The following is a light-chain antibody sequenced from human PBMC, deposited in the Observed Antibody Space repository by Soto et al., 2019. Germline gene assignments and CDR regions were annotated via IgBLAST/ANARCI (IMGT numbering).Light chain of an antibody. CDR1: QNVNNN. V-gene: IGKV3-15*01. CDR2: GAS. CDR3: QQYNNWALT. J-gene: IGKJ4*01. Sequence: EIVMTQSPATLSVSPGERATLSCRASQNVNNNLAWYHQKPGQAPRLLIYGASTRATGIPARFSGSGSGTELTLTISSLQSEDFAVYYCQQYNNWALTFGGGTQVEIK.